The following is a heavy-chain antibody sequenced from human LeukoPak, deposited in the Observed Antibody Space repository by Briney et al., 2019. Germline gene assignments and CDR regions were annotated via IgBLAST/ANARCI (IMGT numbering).Heavy chain of an antibody. CDR1: GSFFTSYW. J-gene: IGHJ4*02. D-gene: IGHD3-10*01. Sequence: GAALEISWEGSGSFFTSYWIGWVRQLPGKRLGWMGIIYPGDSDTRYSPSFQGQVTISADKSISTAYLQWSSLKASDTAMYYCARRLRGYYGSGSYYYFDYWGQGTLVTVSS. CDR3: ARRLRGYYGSGSYYYFDY. CDR2: IYPGDSDT. V-gene: IGHV5-51*01.